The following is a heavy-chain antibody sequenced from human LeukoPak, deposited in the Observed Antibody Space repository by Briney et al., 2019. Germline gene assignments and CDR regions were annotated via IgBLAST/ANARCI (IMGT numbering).Heavy chain of an antibody. CDR2: IYSGGST. V-gene: IGHV3-66*01. CDR1: AFTVSSNY. J-gene: IGHJ3*02. CDR3: AKEMATMNAFDI. Sequence: PGGSLTLSCAASAFTVSSNYMSWVRQAPGKGLEWVSVIYSGGSTDYKDSVKDRFIISRDNSKNTLYLQMNSLRAEDTAVYYCAKEMATMNAFDIWGQGTMVTVSS. D-gene: IGHD5-24*01.